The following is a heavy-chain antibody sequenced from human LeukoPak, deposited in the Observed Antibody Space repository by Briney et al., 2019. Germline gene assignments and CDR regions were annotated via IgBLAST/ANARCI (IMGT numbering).Heavy chain of an antibody. CDR2: INPSGGST. CDR3: ARDTAGTYYFDY. J-gene: IGHJ4*02. V-gene: IGHV1-46*01. D-gene: IGHD6-13*01. Sequence: ASVKVSCKASGYTFTSYDINWVRQAPGQGLEWMGIINPSGGSTSYAQKFQGRVTMTRDTSTSTVYMELSSLRSEDTAVYYCARDTAGTYYFDYWGQGTLVTVSS. CDR1: GYTFTSYD.